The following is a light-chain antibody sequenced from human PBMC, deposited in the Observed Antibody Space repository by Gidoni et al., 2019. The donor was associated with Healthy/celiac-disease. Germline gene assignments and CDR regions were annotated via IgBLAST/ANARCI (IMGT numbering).Light chain of an antibody. CDR1: LSISSW. V-gene: IGKV1-5*03. CDR2: KAS. Sequence: DTQMTQSPSTLSASVADRVTITCRASLSISSWLAWYQQKPGKAPKLLIYKASSFESGVPSRFSGSGSGTEFTLTISSLKPDDFATYYCQQYNSYPSQFGGGTKVEIK. J-gene: IGKJ4*02. CDR3: QQYNSYPSQ.